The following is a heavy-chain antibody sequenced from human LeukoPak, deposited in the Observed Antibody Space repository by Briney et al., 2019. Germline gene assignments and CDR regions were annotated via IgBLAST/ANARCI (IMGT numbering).Heavy chain of an antibody. J-gene: IGHJ4*02. CDR1: GFTFDDYA. CDR3: AKATRGSGWSDLEN. Sequence: PGGSLRLSCAASGFTFDDYAMHWVRQPPGKGLEWVSGISWKSGSIGYADYVKGRFTISRDNAKNSLYLQMNSLRAEDMAFYYCAKATRGSGWSDLENWGQGTLVAVST. CDR2: ISWKSGSI. V-gene: IGHV3-9*03. D-gene: IGHD6-19*01.